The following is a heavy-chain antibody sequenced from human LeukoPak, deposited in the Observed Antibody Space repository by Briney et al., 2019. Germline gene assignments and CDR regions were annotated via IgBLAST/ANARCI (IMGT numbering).Heavy chain of an antibody. D-gene: IGHD2-15*01. CDR3: ARDPGYCSGGSCWVYFDY. CDR2: ISAYNGNT. V-gene: IGHV1-18*01. Sequence: ASVKVSCKASGYTFTSYGISWVRQAPGQGLEWMGWISAYNGNTNYAQKLQGRVTMTTDTSTSTAYMELRSLRSDDTAVYYCARDPGYCSGGSCWVYFDYWGQGTLVTVSS. J-gene: IGHJ4*02. CDR1: GYTFTSYG.